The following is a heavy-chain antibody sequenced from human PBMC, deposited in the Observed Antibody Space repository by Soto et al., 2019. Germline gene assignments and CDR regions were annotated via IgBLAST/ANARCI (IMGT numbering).Heavy chain of an antibody. J-gene: IGHJ6*02. CDR3: ASDVGPPSYYGMDV. CDR2: ISAYNGNT. D-gene: IGHD1-26*01. CDR1: GYTFTSYG. V-gene: IGHV1-18*01. Sequence: ASVKVSCKASGYTFTSYGISWVRQAPGQGLEWMGWISAYNGNTNYAPKLQGRVTMTTDTSTSTAYMELRSRRSDDTAVYYCASDVGPPSYYGMDVWGQGTTVTGSS.